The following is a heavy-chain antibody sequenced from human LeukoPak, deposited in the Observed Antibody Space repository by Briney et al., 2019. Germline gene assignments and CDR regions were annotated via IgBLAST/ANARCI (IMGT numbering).Heavy chain of an antibody. Sequence: PSETLTLTCTVSGGSISSGDYYWRWIRQPPGKGLEWIGYIYYSGSTYYIPSLKSRVTISVDTSKNQFSLKLSSVTAADTAVYYCASFLDGDYPDYWGQGTLVTVSS. CDR2: IYYSGST. D-gene: IGHD4-17*01. CDR1: GGSISSGDYY. CDR3: ASFLDGDYPDY. V-gene: IGHV4-30-4*01. J-gene: IGHJ4*02.